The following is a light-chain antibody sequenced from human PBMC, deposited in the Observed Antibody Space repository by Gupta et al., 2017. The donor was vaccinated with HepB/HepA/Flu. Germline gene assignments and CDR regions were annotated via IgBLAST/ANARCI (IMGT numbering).Light chain of an antibody. CDR2: KAS. J-gene: IGKJ4*01. CDR1: QSISSF. CDR3: QQYKSFPLT. Sequence: DIQMTQSPSTLSASVGDRVTITCRASQSISSFLAWYQQKPGKAPNLLIYKASSLESGVPSRFSGSGSGTEFTLTISSLQPDDFASYYCQQYKSFPLTFGRGTKVEIK. V-gene: IGKV1-5*03.